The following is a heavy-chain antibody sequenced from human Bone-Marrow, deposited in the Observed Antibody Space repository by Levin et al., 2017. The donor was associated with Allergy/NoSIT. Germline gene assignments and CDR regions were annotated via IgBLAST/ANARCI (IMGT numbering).Heavy chain of an antibody. J-gene: IGHJ4*02. CDR1: GYSFSSYW. V-gene: IGHV5-51*01. CDR2: IYPGDSDT. D-gene: IGHD6-6*01. CDR3: ARDGLSSSSVYFDY. Sequence: KVSCKGSGYSFSSYWIGWVRQLPGKGLEWMGIIYPGDSDTRYSPSFQGQVTISADKSISTAYLQWSSLKASDTAMYYCARDGLSSSSVYFDYWGQGTLVTVSS.